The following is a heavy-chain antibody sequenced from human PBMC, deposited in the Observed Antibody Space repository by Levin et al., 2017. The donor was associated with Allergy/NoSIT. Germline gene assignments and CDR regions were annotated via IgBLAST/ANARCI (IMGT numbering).Heavy chain of an antibody. V-gene: IGHV3-20*04. CDR2: INWNGGST. D-gene: IGHD3-10*01. CDR3: ARGSTARVLLWFGELVDY. CDR1: GFTFDDYG. Sequence: TGESLKISCAASGFTFDDYGMSWVRQAPGKGLEWVSGINWNGGSTGYADSVKGRFTISRDNAKNSLYLQMNSLRAEDTALYYCARGSTARVLLWFGELVDYWGQGTLVTVSS. J-gene: IGHJ4*02.